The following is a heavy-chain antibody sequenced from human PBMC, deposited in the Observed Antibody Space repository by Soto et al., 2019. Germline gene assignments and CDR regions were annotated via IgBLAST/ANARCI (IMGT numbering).Heavy chain of an antibody. CDR1: GFTFSSYG. Sequence: QVQLVESGGGVVQPGRSLRLSCAASGFTFSSYGMHWDRQAPGKGLEWVAVISYDGSNKYYADSVKGRFTISRDNSKNTLYLQMNSLRAEDTAVYYCAKDLSPGYIENWFDPWGQGTLVTVSS. J-gene: IGHJ5*02. CDR3: AKDLSPGYIENWFDP. CDR2: ISYDGSNK. V-gene: IGHV3-30*18. D-gene: IGHD5-18*01.